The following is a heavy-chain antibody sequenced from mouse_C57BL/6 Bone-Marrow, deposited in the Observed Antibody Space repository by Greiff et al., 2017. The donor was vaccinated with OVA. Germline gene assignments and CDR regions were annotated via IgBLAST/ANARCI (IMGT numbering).Heavy chain of an antibody. D-gene: IGHD2-10*02. J-gene: IGHJ2*01. CDR2: IDTSDSYT. Sequence: QVQLQQPGAELVMPGASVKLSCKASGYTFTSYWMHWVKQRPGQGLEWNGEIDTSDSYTNYNQKFKGKSTLTVDKSSSTAYMQLSSLTSEDSAVYYCARKGVWSYYFDYWGQGTTLTVSS. V-gene: IGHV1-69*01. CDR1: GYTFTSYW. CDR3: ARKGVWSYYFDY.